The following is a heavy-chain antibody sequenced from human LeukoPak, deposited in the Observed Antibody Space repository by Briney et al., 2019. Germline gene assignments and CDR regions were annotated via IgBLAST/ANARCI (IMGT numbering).Heavy chain of an antibody. CDR3: ARDGHRRYHYDSSGREDAFDI. Sequence: LETLSLTCTVSGDSISSYYWSWIRQPPGKGLEWIGYIYYSGSTNYNPSLKSRVTISVDTSKNQFSLKLSSVTAADTAVYYCARDGHRRYHYDSSGREDAFDIWGQGTMVTVSS. J-gene: IGHJ3*02. V-gene: IGHV4-59*01. CDR2: IYYSGST. CDR1: GDSISSYY. D-gene: IGHD3-22*01.